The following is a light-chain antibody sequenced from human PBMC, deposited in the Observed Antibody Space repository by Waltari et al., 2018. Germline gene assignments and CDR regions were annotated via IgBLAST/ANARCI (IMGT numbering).Light chain of an antibody. J-gene: IGLJ3*02. CDR1: GLTKKY. V-gene: IGLV3-10*01. CDR2: EDT. Sequence: SYELTQPPSVSVSPGHTARITCSGDGLTKKYTYGYHQRSGQAPVLVIYEDTKRLSVIPEGFSGSSSGTMATWTINGAQVDDEGDYYCYSTDSNGEGVFGGGTKLTVL. CDR3: YSTDSNGEGV.